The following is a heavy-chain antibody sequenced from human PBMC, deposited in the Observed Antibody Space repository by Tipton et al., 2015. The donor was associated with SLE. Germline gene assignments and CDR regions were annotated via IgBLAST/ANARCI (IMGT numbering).Heavy chain of an antibody. Sequence: GSLRLSCAASGFTVSSNYMSWVRQAPGKGLEWVSVIYSGGSTYYADSVKGRFTISRDNSKNTLYLQMNSLRAEDTAVYYCAREGVGTGYYGMDVWGQGTTVTVSS. D-gene: IGHD2-8*02. CDR3: AREGVGTGYYGMDV. CDR1: GFTVSSNY. V-gene: IGHV3-53*01. J-gene: IGHJ6*02. CDR2: IYSGGST.